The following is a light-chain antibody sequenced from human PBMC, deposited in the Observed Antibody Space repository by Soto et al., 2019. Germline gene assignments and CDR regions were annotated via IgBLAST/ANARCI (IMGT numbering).Light chain of an antibody. V-gene: IGKV3-15*01. CDR1: QSIYDK. CDR2: DAS. J-gene: IGKJ4*01. Sequence: VVTTQSPATRSVSPGARVSLSCRASQSIYDKLAWYQQKPGQTPRILIYDASTRATGISGSFSGSGSGTEFTLTISRLQSEDFAVYYCQQYNRWPLTFGGGTKLDIK. CDR3: QQYNRWPLT.